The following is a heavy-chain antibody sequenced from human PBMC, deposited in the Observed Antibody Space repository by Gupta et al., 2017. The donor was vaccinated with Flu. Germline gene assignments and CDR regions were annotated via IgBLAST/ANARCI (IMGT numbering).Heavy chain of an antibody. Sequence: QVQLVQSGAEVKKPGASVQVSCKASGYTFTSSYRHWGRQAPGQGLEWMGIINPSGGSTSYEQKFQGRVTMTRDTSTSTVYMELSSLRAEDTAVYYCARGRGDSSGYYYLWGQGTLVTVSS. CDR3: ARGRGDSSGYYYL. CDR2: INPSGGST. D-gene: IGHD3-22*01. V-gene: IGHV1-46*01. J-gene: IGHJ4*02. CDR1: GYTFTSSY.